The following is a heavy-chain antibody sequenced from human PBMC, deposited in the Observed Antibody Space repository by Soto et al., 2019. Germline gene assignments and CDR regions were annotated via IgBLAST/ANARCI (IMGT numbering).Heavy chain of an antibody. CDR3: ARVYDFWSGSDLNWFDP. J-gene: IGHJ5*02. Sequence: GASVKVSCKASGYTFTSYGISWVRQAPGQGLEWMGWISAYNGNTNYAQKLQGRVTMTTDTSTSTAYMELRSLRSDDTAVYYCARVYDFWSGSDLNWFDPWGQGTLVTVSS. V-gene: IGHV1-18*01. CDR1: GYTFTSYG. D-gene: IGHD3-3*01. CDR2: ISAYNGNT.